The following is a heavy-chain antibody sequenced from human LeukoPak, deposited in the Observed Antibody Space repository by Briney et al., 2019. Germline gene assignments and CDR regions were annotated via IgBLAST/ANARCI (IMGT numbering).Heavy chain of an antibody. J-gene: IGHJ4*02. CDR2: IYRSGST. D-gene: IGHD3-10*01. CDR1: GDSISTSSDF. V-gene: IGHV4-39*07. CDR3: ARVRGRAANDY. Sequence: SETLSLTCTVSGDSISTSSDFWGWIRQAPGKGLEWIGTIYRSGSTYYNPSLKSRVTMVVDTSKNQFSLKLSSVTAADTAVYYCARVRGRAANDYWGQGTLVTVSS.